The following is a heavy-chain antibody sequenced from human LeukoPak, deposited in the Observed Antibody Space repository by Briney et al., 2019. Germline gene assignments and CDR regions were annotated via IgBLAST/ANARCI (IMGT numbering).Heavy chain of an antibody. V-gene: IGHV3-33*06. D-gene: IGHD4-23*01. CDR2: IWYDGSNK. CDR1: GFTFSSYG. J-gene: IGHJ4*02. CDR3: AKPDHGGRPYYFDY. Sequence: GGSLRLSCAASGFTFSSYGMHWVRQAPGKGLEWVAVIWYDGSNKYYADSVKGRFTISRGNSKNTLYLQMNSLRAEDTAVYYCAKPDHGGRPYYFDYWGQGTLVTVSS.